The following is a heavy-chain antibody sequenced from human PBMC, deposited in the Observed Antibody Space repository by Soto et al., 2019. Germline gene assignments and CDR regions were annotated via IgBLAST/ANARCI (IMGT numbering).Heavy chain of an antibody. D-gene: IGHD2-21*02. J-gene: IGHJ4*02. CDR3: ARAPCGGDCYYFDY. CDR2: IIPIFGTA. CDR1: GGTFSSYA. V-gene: IGHV1-69*12. Sequence: QVQLVKSGAEVKKPGSSVKVSCKASGGTFSSYAISWVQQAPGQGIKWMGGIIPIFGTANDAQKFQGRVTITADESTSTAYMELSSLRSEDTAVYYCARAPCGGDCYYFDYWGQGTLVTVSS.